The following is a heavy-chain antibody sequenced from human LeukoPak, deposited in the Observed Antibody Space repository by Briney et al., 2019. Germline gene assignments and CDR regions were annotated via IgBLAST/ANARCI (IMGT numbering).Heavy chain of an antibody. D-gene: IGHD6-13*01. CDR1: GYSISSGYY. CDR3: ARDRVGQQLVGRKNNYYYMDV. Sequence: SETLSLTCTVSGYSISSGYYWGWIRQPPGKGLEWIGNIYYSGSTYYNPSLKSRVTISVDTSKNQFSLKLSSVTAADTAVYYCARDRVGQQLVGRKNNYYYMDVWGKGTTVTISS. J-gene: IGHJ6*03. CDR2: IYYSGST. V-gene: IGHV4-38-2*02.